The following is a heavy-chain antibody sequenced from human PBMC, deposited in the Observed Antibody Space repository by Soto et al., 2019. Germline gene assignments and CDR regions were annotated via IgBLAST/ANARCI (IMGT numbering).Heavy chain of an antibody. CDR3: TRDASRDSSARGWFDP. D-gene: IGHD6-13*01. CDR1: GFTFRSFT. V-gene: IGHV3-21*01. Sequence: PXGSLGLSCAASGFTFRSFTMNWVRQAPGKGLEWVSTISSNSAYIYYTDALRGRFTISRDNAKNSLHLQMNSLRAEDTAVYYCTRDASRDSSARGWFDPWGPGTLVTVPQ. CDR2: ISSNSAYI. J-gene: IGHJ5*02.